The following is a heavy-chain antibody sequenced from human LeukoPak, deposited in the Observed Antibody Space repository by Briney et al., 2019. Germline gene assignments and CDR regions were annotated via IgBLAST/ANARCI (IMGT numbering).Heavy chain of an antibody. Sequence: GASVKVSCKASGYTFTGYYMHWVRQAPGQGLEWMGWINPNSGGTNYAQKFQGRVTMTRDTSISIAYMELSRLRSDDTAVYYCASSRYCTNGVCFDAFDIWGQGTMVTVSS. CDR2: INPNSGGT. CDR1: GYTFTGYY. D-gene: IGHD2-8*01. CDR3: ASSRYCTNGVCFDAFDI. J-gene: IGHJ3*02. V-gene: IGHV1-2*02.